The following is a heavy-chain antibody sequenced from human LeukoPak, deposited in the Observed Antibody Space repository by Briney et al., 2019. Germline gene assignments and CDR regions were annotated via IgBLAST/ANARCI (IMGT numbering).Heavy chain of an antibody. Sequence: ASVKVSCKASGGTFSSYAISWVRQATGQGLEWMGWMNPNSGNTGYAQKFRGRVTMTRNTSISTAYMELSSLRSEDTAVYYCARRPSGSYSLGYWGQGTLVTVSS. V-gene: IGHV1-8*02. J-gene: IGHJ4*02. D-gene: IGHD1-26*01. CDR3: ARRPSGSYSLGY. CDR1: GGTFSSYA. CDR2: MNPNSGNT.